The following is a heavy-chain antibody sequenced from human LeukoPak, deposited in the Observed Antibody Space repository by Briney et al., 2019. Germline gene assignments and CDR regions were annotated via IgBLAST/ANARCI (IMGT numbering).Heavy chain of an antibody. J-gene: IGHJ4*02. CDR3: ARDTSGSSSWQDY. D-gene: IGHD6-13*01. Sequence: PGGSLRLSCAASGFTFSSYAMSWVRQAPGKGLEWVSAISGSGGSTYYADSVKGRFTISRDNAKNSLYLQMNSLRAEDTAVYYCARDTSGSSSWQDYWGQGTLVTVSS. CDR2: ISGSGGST. CDR1: GFTFSSYA. V-gene: IGHV3-23*01.